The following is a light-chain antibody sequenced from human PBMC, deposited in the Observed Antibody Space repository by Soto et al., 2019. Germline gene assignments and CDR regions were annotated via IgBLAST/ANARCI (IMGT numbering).Light chain of an antibody. J-gene: IGKJ4*01. V-gene: IGKV1-39*01. Sequence: DIQVTQSPSSLSASVGDRVTITCRTSQNINIFLNWYQQKPGRAPMVVISAASNLESGVPSMFSGRGSGTEFTLTISNLQPGDSALYFCQESYSTPLAFGGGTRVEIK. CDR3: QESYSTPLA. CDR1: QNINIF. CDR2: AAS.